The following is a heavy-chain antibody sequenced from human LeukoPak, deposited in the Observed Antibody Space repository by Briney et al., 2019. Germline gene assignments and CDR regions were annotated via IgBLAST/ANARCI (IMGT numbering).Heavy chain of an antibody. D-gene: IGHD3-3*01. CDR3: ARLGGAIFGVGKSNDY. Sequence: ASVKVSCKASGYTFTGYYMHWVRQAPGQGLEWMGWINPNSGGTNYAQKLQGRVTMTTDTSTSTAYMELRSLRSDDTAVYYCARLGGAIFGVGKSNDYWGQGTLVTVSS. CDR2: INPNSGGT. V-gene: IGHV1-2*02. CDR1: GYTFTGYY. J-gene: IGHJ4*02.